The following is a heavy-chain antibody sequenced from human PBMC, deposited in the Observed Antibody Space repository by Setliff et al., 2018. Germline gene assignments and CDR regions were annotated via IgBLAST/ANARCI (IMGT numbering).Heavy chain of an antibody. V-gene: IGHV4-38-2*01. Sequence: SETLSLTCGVSGYSISSGYYWGWVRQPPGKGLEWIGKIYHSGNTYYNPSLKSRVTISVDTSKNQFSLKLSSVTAADTAVYFCARGSGRGYSYGLFDYWGQGSLVTVSS. CDR1: GYSISSGYY. D-gene: IGHD5-18*01. CDR3: ARGSGRGYSYGLFDY. J-gene: IGHJ4*02. CDR2: IYHSGNT.